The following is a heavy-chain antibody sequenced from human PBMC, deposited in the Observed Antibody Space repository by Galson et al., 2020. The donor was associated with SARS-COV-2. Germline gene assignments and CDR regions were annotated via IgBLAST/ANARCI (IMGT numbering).Heavy chain of an antibody. J-gene: IGHJ4*02. CDR1: GFMFSDYY. D-gene: IGHD2-2*02. CDR2: ISSSGHNI. CDR3: ARDCTSTSCYKFDL. Sequence: TGGSLRLSCAASGFMFSDYYMNWIRQATGKGLEWVSYISSSGHNIYYAESVKGRFTLSRDNAKNSLSLQMNSLRAEDTAVYYCARDCTSTSCYKFDLWGQGTLVTVSS. V-gene: IGHV3-11*01.